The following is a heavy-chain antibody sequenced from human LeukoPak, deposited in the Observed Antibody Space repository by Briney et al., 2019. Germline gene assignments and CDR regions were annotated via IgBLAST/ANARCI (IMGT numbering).Heavy chain of an antibody. J-gene: IGHJ5*02. CDR2: ISAYNGNT. CDR1: GYTFSGYC. CDR3: ARGSSSSIWFDP. Sequence: ASVKVSCKASGYTFSGYCMHWVRQAPGQGLEWMGWISAYNGNTNYAQKLQGRVTMTTDTSTSTAYMELRSLRSDDTAVYYCARGSSSSIWFDPWGQGTLVTVSS. D-gene: IGHD6-6*01. V-gene: IGHV1-18*04.